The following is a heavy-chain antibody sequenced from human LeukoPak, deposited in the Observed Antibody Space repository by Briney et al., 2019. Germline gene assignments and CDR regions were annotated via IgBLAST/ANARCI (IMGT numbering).Heavy chain of an antibody. Sequence: SETLSLTCTVSGGSISSGDYYWSWIRQPPGKGLEWIGYIYYSGSTYYNPSLKSRVTISVDTSKNQFSLKLSSVTAADTAVYYCARVVHYDSSGYPDNWGQGTLVTVSS. CDR2: IYYSGST. CDR1: GGSISSGDYY. V-gene: IGHV4-30-4*01. D-gene: IGHD3-22*01. J-gene: IGHJ4*02. CDR3: ARVVHYDSSGYPDN.